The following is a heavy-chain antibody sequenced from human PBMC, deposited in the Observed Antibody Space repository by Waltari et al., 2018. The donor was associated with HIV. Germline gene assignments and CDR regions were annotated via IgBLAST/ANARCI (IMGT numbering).Heavy chain of an antibody. CDR3: ARGDRGYFDY. D-gene: IGHD2-15*01. J-gene: IGHJ4*02. Sequence: QVQLQQWGAGLLKPSETLSLTCAVYGGSFSGYYWSWIRQPPGKGLEWIGEINHSGSTNYNPSLKSRVTISVDTSKNQFSLKLSSVTAADTAVYYCARGDRGYFDYWGQGTLVTVSS. CDR1: GGSFSGYY. CDR2: INHSGST. V-gene: IGHV4-34*01.